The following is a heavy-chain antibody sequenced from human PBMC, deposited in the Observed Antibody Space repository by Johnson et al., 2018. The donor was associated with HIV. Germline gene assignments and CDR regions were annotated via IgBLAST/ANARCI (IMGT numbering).Heavy chain of an antibody. CDR2: IRYDGSNK. Sequence: QVQLVESGGGVVQPGGSLRLSCAASGFTFSSYGMHWVRQAPGKGLEWVAFIRYDGSNKYYVDSVKGRFTISRDNAKNSLYLQMNSLRAEDTAVYYCAREVYYDSSGYYVDAFDIWGQGTMVTVSS. J-gene: IGHJ3*02. D-gene: IGHD3-22*01. V-gene: IGHV3-30*02. CDR1: GFTFSSYG. CDR3: AREVYYDSSGYYVDAFDI.